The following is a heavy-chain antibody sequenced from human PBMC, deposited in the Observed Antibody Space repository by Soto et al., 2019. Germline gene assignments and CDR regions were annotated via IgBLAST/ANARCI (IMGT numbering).Heavy chain of an antibody. V-gene: IGHV3-23*01. CDR3: AKDGTYCSSTSCEYYYYGMDV. D-gene: IGHD2-2*01. CDR2: ISGSGGST. CDR1: GFTFSSYA. Sequence: GVSLRLSCAASGFTFSSYAMSWVRQAPGKGLEWVSAISGSGGSTYYADSVKGRFTISRDNSKNTLYLQMNSLRAEDTAVYYCAKDGTYCSSTSCEYYYYGMDVWGQGTTVTVSS. J-gene: IGHJ6*02.